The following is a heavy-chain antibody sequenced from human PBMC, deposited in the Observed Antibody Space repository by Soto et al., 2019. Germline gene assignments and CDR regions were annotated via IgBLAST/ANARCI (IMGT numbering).Heavy chain of an antibody. CDR1: GGAFSSYT. CDR3: AWGPIVPAAMGWFDP. CDR2: IIPILGIA. Sequence: SVKVSCKASGGAFSSYTISWVRQAPGQGLEWMGRIIPILGIANYAQKFQGRVTITADKSTSTAYMELSSLRSEDTAVYYCAWGPIVPAAMGWFDPCGQGPLLTLSS. J-gene: IGHJ5*02. V-gene: IGHV1-69*02. D-gene: IGHD2-2*01.